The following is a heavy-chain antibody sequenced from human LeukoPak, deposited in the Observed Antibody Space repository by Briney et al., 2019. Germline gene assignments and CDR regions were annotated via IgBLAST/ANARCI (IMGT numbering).Heavy chain of an antibody. Sequence: PSETLSLTCTVSGGSISSYYWSWIRQPPGKGLEWIGYIYYSGSTNYNPSLKSRVTISVDTSKNQFSLKLSSVTAADTAVYYCARTYYYGSGSYQNDYWGQGALATVSS. J-gene: IGHJ4*02. D-gene: IGHD3-10*01. CDR2: IYYSGST. CDR3: ARTYYYGSGSYQNDY. CDR1: GGSISSYY. V-gene: IGHV4-59*08.